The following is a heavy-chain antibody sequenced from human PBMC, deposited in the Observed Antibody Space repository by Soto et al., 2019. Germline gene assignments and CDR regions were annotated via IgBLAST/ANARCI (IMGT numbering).Heavy chain of an antibody. CDR3: ASTLVDDYGDSLPNFDY. D-gene: IGHD4-17*01. J-gene: IGHJ4*02. CDR1: GGTFSSYA. CDR2: IIPIFGTA. V-gene: IGHV1-69*06. Sequence: SVKVSCKASGGTFSSYAISWVRQAPGQGLEWMGGIIPIFGTANYAQKFQGRVTITADKSTSTAYMELSSLRSEDTAVYYCASTLVDDYGDSLPNFDYWGQGTLVTVSS.